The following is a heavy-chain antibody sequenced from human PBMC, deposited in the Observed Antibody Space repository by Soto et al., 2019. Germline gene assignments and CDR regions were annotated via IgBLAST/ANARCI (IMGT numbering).Heavy chain of an antibody. CDR2: IYYSGST. CDR1: GPSISSSTYY. V-gene: IGHV4-39*01. CDR3: ARVLRFLEWLLDY. D-gene: IGHD3-3*01. Sequence: SETLSLTCTVSGPSISSSTYYWGWIRQPPGKGLEWIGSIYYSGSTYYNPSLKSRVTISVDTSKNQFSLKLSSVTAADTAVYYCARVLRFLEWLLDYWGQGTLVTVSS. J-gene: IGHJ4*02.